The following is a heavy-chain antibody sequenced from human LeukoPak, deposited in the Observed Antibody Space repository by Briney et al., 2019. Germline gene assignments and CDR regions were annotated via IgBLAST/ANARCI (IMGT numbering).Heavy chain of an antibody. Sequence: GGSLRLSCAASGFIVSTNYMSWVRQAPGKGLEWVSYISSSGSTIYYADSVKGRFTISRDNAKNSLYLQMNSLRAEDTAVYYCAKLGITMIGGVWGKGTTVTISS. D-gene: IGHD3-10*02. CDR1: GFIVSTNY. J-gene: IGHJ6*04. CDR2: ISSSGSTI. V-gene: IGHV3-11*04. CDR3: AKLGITMIGGV.